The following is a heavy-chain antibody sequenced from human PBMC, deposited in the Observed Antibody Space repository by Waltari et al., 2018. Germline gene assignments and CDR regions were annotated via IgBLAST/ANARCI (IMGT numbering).Heavy chain of an antibody. Sequence: DVRLVESGGGLVQPGGSLRLSCSTSGFAFSKNWMSWVCQAPGKGLEWVANIKEDGSEIYYVDSVKGRFTLSRDNTKNSLFLQMNSLKPDDTAVYYCAASTAWYGTYFDYWGQGSLVTVA. CDR3: AASTAWYGTYFDY. J-gene: IGHJ4*02. V-gene: IGHV3-7*03. D-gene: IGHD6-19*01. CDR1: GFAFSKNW. CDR2: IKEDGSEI.